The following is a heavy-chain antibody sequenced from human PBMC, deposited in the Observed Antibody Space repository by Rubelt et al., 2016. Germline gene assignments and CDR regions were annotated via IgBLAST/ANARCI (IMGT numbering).Heavy chain of an antibody. V-gene: IGHV1-3*01. Sequence: QVQLVQSGAEVKKPGASVKVSCKASGYTFTSYAMHWVRQAPGQRLEWMGWINAGKGNTKYSQKFQGRVTMTRDTSASTAYMGLSSRRSEDTAVYYCARWNSGPHSFDYWGQGTLVTVSS. CDR1: GYTFTSYA. CDR2: INAGKGNT. CDR3: ARWNSGPHSFDY. J-gene: IGHJ4*02. D-gene: IGHD5-12*01.